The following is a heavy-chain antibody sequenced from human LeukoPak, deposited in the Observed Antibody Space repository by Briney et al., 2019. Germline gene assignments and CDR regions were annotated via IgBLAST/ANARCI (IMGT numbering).Heavy chain of an antibody. D-gene: IGHD3-22*01. J-gene: IGHJ4*02. CDR3: AVFGSGYSRGSFDY. Sequence: ASVKVSCKASGYTFTSYAMNWVRQAPGQGLEWKGWINTNTGNPTYAQGFTGRFVFSLDTSVSTAYLQISSLKAEDTAVYYCAVFGSGYSRGSFDYWGQGTLVTVSS. CDR1: GYTFTSYA. V-gene: IGHV7-4-1*02. CDR2: INTNTGNP.